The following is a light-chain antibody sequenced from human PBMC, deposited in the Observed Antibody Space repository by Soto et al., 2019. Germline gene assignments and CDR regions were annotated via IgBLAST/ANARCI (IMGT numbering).Light chain of an antibody. CDR2: AAS. CDR3: QQSHIMPIYT. V-gene: IGKV1-39*01. J-gene: IGKJ2*01. CDR1: QSISIY. Sequence: DIQMTQSPSSLSASVGDRVTITCRASQSISIYLNWYQQKPGKAPRLLIYAASRLQSGVPSRFSGSGSGTDFTLTISSLQPEDFATYYCQQSHIMPIYTFGQGTRLDIK.